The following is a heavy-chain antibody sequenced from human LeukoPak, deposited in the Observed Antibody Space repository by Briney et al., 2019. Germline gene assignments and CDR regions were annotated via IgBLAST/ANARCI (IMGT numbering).Heavy chain of an antibody. J-gene: IGHJ5*02. D-gene: IGHD3-22*01. Sequence: GGSLRLSCAASGFTFDRSWMNWVRQPPGRGLEWVANINPHGSEKRYVDSVKGRFTTSRDNAKNSLYLQMNSLRAEDTAVYYCARDLGQYYDTSDNWFDPWGQGTLVTVSS. CDR2: INPHGSEK. CDR3: ARDLGQYYDTSDNWFDP. CDR1: GFTFDRSW. V-gene: IGHV3-7*01.